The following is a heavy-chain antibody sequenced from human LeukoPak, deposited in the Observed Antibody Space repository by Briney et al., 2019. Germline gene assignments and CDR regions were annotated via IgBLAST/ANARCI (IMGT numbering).Heavy chain of an antibody. CDR3: ARSITMIVDWFDP. J-gene: IGHJ5*02. Sequence: GGSLRLSCAASGFTFSSYGMSWVRQAPGKGLEWVSAISGSGGSTYYADSVKGRFTISRDNSKNTLYLQMNSLRAEDTAVYYCARSITMIVDWFDPWGQGTLVTVSS. V-gene: IGHV3-23*01. CDR2: ISGSGGST. CDR1: GFTFSSYG. D-gene: IGHD3-22*01.